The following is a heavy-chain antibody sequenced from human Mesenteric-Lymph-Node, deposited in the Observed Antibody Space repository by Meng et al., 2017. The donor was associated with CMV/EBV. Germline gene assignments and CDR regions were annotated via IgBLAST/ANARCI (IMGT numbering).Heavy chain of an antibody. J-gene: IGHJ4*02. CDR2: ISAYNGNT. Sequence: ISWVRQAPGQGLEWMGWISAYNGNTNYAQKLQGRVTVTTDTSTSTAYMELRSLRSDDTAVYYCARDGPADYYDFWSGYQTLWYFDYWGQGTLVTVSS. D-gene: IGHD3-3*01. V-gene: IGHV1-18*01. CDR3: ARDGPADYYDFWSGYQTLWYFDY.